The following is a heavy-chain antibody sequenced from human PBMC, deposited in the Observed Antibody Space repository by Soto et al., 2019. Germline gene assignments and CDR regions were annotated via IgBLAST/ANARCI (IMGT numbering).Heavy chain of an antibody. CDR3: ARGGIYCSSTSCYHVD. J-gene: IGHJ4*02. CDR1: GYTFTSYD. D-gene: IGHD2-2*01. V-gene: IGHV1-8*01. Sequence: QVQLVQSGAEVKKPGASVKVSCKASGYTFTSYDINWVRQAPGQGLEWMGWMNPNSGNPGYAQKFQGRVTMTRNTSISTAYMELSSLISEDTAVYYCARGGIYCSSTSCYHVDWGQGTLVTVSS. CDR2: MNPNSGNP.